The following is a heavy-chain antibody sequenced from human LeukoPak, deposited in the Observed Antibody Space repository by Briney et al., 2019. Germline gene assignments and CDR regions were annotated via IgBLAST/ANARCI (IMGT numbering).Heavy chain of an antibody. CDR3: AKDLAITMIVVVSPLDY. V-gene: IGHV3-30*02. CDR2: IRYDGSNK. CDR1: GFTFSSYG. D-gene: IGHD3-22*01. Sequence: GGSLRLSCAASGFTFSSYGMHWVRQAPGKGLEWVAFIRYDGSNKYYADSVKGRFTISRDNSKNTLYLQMNSLRAEDTAVYYCAKDLAITMIVVVSPLDYWGQGTLVTVSS. J-gene: IGHJ4*02.